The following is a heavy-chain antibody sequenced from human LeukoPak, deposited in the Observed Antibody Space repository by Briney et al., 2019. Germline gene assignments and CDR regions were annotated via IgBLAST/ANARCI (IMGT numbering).Heavy chain of an antibody. D-gene: IGHD3-10*01. V-gene: IGHV3-7*01. CDR2: TKQDGSEK. Sequence: GGSLRLSCAASRFTFSSYWMSWVRQAPGKGVEWVANTKQDGSEKYYVDSVKGRFTISRDNAKNSLYLQMNSLRAEDTAVYYCAREGGVKAPFAFGYWGQGTLVTVSS. CDR3: AREGGVKAPFAFGY. J-gene: IGHJ4*02. CDR1: RFTFSSYW.